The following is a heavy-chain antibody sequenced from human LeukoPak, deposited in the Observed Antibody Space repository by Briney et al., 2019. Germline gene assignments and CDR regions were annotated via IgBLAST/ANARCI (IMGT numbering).Heavy chain of an antibody. CDR1: GYTFTSYY. D-gene: IGHD3-10*01. CDR3: ARSMIRGVTYYFDY. V-gene: IGHV1-46*01. CDR2: INPSGDSA. J-gene: IGHJ4*02. Sequence: ASVKVSCKASGYTFTSYYFHWVRQAPGQGLEWMGVINPSGDSASYAQKFQGRVTMTRDTSTSTVYMELSSLRSEDTAVHYCARSMIRGVTYYFDYWGQGTLVTVSS.